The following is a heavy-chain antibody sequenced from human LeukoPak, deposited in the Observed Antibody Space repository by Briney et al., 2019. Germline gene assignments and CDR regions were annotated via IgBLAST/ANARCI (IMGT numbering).Heavy chain of an antibody. CDR3: AKDVETTVVTDYFDY. Sequence: GGSLRLSCAASGFTFSSYGMHWVRQAPGKGLEWVAFIRYDGSNKYYADPVKGRFTISRDNSKNTLYLQMNSLRAEDTAVYYCAKDVETTVVTDYFDYWGQGTLVTVSS. V-gene: IGHV3-30*02. D-gene: IGHD4-23*01. CDR2: IRYDGSNK. CDR1: GFTFSSYG. J-gene: IGHJ4*02.